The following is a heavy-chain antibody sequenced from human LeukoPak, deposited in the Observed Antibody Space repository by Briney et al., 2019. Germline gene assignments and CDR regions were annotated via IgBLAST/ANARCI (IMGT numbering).Heavy chain of an antibody. Sequence: GGSLRLSCAASGFTFSSFGMHWVRQAPGKGLEWVSVIWYDASNKYYADSVKGRFTISRDNSKNTLYLQMNSLRAEDTAVYYCAKDGGDIVVVPAYYGMDVWGQGTTVTVSS. V-gene: IGHV3-33*06. D-gene: IGHD2-2*01. CDR2: IWYDASNK. J-gene: IGHJ6*02. CDR3: AKDGGDIVVVPAYYGMDV. CDR1: GFTFSSFG.